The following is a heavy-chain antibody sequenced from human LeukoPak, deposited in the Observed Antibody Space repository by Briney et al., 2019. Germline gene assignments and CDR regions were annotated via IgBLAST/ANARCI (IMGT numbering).Heavy chain of an antibody. CDR2: IYDSGTT. Sequence: SETLSLTCTVSSDSIGTYFWHWIRQSPGKGLEWMGYIYDSGTTAYNPSLKRRVTMSVDTSKNQFSLKLSSVTAADTAVYYCARAVYCGGDCHSEFDYWGQGTLVTVSS. V-gene: IGHV4-59*12. CDR1: SDSIGTYF. J-gene: IGHJ4*02. D-gene: IGHD2-21*01. CDR3: ARAVYCGGDCHSEFDY.